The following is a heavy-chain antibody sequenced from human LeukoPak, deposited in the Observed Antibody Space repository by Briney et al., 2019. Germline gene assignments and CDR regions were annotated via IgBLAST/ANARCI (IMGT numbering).Heavy chain of an antibody. V-gene: IGHV4-4*07. D-gene: IGHD6-13*01. J-gene: IGHJ3*02. CDR1: GGSISGDY. CDR2: IYTSGST. CDR3: AREVAGHDSGSSSWYNAFDI. Sequence: PSETLSLTCTVSGGSISGDYWSWIRQPAGTGLEWIGRIYTSGSTIYNPSLKSRVTMSVDTSKNQFSLKLSSVTAADTAVYYCAREVAGHDSGSSSWYNAFDIWGQGTMVTVSS.